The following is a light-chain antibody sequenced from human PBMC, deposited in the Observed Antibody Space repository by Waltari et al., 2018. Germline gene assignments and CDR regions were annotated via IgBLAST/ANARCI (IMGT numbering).Light chain of an antibody. V-gene: IGLV1-40*01. CDR1: SSNIGAGYA. Sequence: QSVLTQPPSVSGAPGQRVTISCTGSSSNIGAGYAVHWYQQLPGTAPKLLIYGNNNLHSWCPDRVSGSKSGTSASLAITGLQAEDEADYYCQSYGSDWVFGGGTKLTVL. CDR3: QSYGSDWV. J-gene: IGLJ3*02. CDR2: GNN.